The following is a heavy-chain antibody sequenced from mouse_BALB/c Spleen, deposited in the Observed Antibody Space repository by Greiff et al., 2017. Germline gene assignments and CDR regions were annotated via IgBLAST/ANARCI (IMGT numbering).Heavy chain of an antibody. CDR1: GFTFSSYA. CDR2: ISSGGSYT. CDR3: AIGGNYVSSCEFAY. J-gene: IGHJ3*01. V-gene: IGHV5-9-4*01. D-gene: IGHD1-1*01. Sequence: EVKLMESGGGLVKPGGSLKLSCAASGFTFSSYAMSWVRQSPEKRLEWVAEISSGGSYTYYPDTVTGRFTISRDNAKNTLYLEMSSLRSEDTAMYYCAIGGNYVSSCEFAYWGQGTLVTVSA.